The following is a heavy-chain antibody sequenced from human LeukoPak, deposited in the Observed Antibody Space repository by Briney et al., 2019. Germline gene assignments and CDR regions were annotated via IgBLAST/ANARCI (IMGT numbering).Heavy chain of an antibody. CDR1: GGSISGGDYY. J-gene: IGHJ5*02. V-gene: IGHV4-30-4*08. CDR2: IYYSGST. Sequence: SETLSLTCTVSGGSISGGDYYWSWIRQPPGKGLEWIGYIYYSGSTYYNPSLKSRVTISVDTSKNQFSLKLSSVTAADTAVYYCARDFGYCSSASCLNWFDPWGQGTLVTVSS. CDR3: ARDFGYCSSASCLNWFDP. D-gene: IGHD2-2*03.